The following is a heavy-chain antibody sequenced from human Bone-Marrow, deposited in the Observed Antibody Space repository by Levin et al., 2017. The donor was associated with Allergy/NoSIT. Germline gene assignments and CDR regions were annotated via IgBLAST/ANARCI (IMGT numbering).Heavy chain of an antibody. CDR2: ITSGGST. CDR1: GFTFSNYA. J-gene: IGHJ4*02. Sequence: LSLPCAASGFTFSNYAMNWVRQAPGKGLEWVSVITSGGSTYYADSVKGRFTISRDNSKNTLYLQMNSLRAEDTAVYYCAKGLGYCSSSSCYEDYWGQGTLVTVSS. CDR3: AKGLGYCSSSSCYEDY. V-gene: IGHV3-23*01. D-gene: IGHD2-2*01.